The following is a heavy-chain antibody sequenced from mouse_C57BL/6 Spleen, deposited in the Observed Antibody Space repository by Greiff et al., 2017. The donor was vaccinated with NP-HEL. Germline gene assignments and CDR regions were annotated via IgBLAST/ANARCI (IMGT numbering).Heavy chain of an antibody. V-gene: IGHV1-54*01. CDR3: AREDSSYGAMDY. Sequence: QVQLQQSGAELVRPGTSVKVSCKASGYAFTNYLIEWVKQRPGQGLEWIGVINPGSGGTNYNEKFKGKATLTADKSSSTAYMQLSSLTSEDSAVYFCAREDSSYGAMDYWGQGTSVTVSS. D-gene: IGHD1-1*01. CDR1: GYAFTNYL. CDR2: INPGSGGT. J-gene: IGHJ4*01.